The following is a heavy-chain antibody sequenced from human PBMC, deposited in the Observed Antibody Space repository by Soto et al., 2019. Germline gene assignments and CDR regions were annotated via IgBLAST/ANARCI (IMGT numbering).Heavy chain of an antibody. V-gene: IGHV3-23*01. CDR1: GVTVTSYA. J-gene: IGHJ4*02. CDR3: AKDRDFWYFDY. CDR2: LSGSGGST. Sequence: PGGSLRLSCAASGVTVTSYAMSWVRQAPGKGLEWVSSLSGSGGSTYYADSVKGRFTISRDNSKNTLYLQMNSLRAEDTAVYYCAKDRDFWYFDYWGQGTLVTVSS. D-gene: IGHD3-3*01.